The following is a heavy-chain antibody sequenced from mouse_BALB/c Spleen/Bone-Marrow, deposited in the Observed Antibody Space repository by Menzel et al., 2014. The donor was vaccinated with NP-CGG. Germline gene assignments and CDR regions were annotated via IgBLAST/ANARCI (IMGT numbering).Heavy chain of an antibody. CDR2: ISYSGST. J-gene: IGHJ2*01. CDR1: GYSITSDYA. CDR3: ASNYYFDY. D-gene: IGHD1-3*01. V-gene: IGHV3-2*02. Sequence: EVKLVESGPGLVKPSQSLSLTCTVTGYSITSDYAWNWIRPFPGNTLEWMGYISYSGSTSYNPSLKSRISITRDTSKNQFFLQLNSVTTEDTATYYCASNYYFDYWGQGTTLTVSS.